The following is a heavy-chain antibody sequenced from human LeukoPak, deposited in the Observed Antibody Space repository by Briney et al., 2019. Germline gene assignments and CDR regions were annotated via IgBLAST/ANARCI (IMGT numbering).Heavy chain of an antibody. J-gene: IGHJ4*02. CDR3: AREQGVRYYFDY. CDR1: GFTVRNYG. CDR2: ISKYGK. V-gene: IGHV3-30*03. D-gene: IGHD3-10*01. Sequence: GGSLRLSCTASGFTVRNYGMHWVRQAPGKGLEWVAVISKYGKFYADSVKGRFTISRDNSKNTLYLQMNSLRAEDTAVYYCAREQGVRYYFDYWGQGTLVTVSS.